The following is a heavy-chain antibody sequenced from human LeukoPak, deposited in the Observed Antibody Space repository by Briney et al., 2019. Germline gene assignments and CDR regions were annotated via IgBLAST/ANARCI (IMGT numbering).Heavy chain of an antibody. CDR1: GGSISGGGYY. Sequence: SETLSLTCTVSGGSISGGGYYWSWIRQHPGKGLEWIGYIYYSGSTYYNPSLKSRVTISVDTSKNQFSLKLSSVTAADTAVYYCARGTWGYCSSTSCYEGYYYYYGMDVWGQGTTVTVS. CDR3: ARGTWGYCSSTSCYEGYYYYYGMDV. CDR2: IYYSGST. D-gene: IGHD2-2*01. V-gene: IGHV4-31*03. J-gene: IGHJ6*02.